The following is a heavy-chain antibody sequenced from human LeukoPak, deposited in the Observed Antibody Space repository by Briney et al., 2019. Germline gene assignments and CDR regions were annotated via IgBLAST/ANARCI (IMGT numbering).Heavy chain of an antibody. CDR3: ARVSSSSYPSYYFDY. CDR2: IYYSGST. CDR1: GGSISSYY. V-gene: IGHV4-59*01. J-gene: IGHJ4*02. Sequence: PSETLSVTCTVSGGSISSYYWSWIRQPPGKGLEWIGYIYYSGSTNYNPSLKSQVTISVDTSKNQFSLKLSSVTAADTAVYYCARVSSSSYPSYYFDYWGQGTLVTVSS. D-gene: IGHD6-13*01.